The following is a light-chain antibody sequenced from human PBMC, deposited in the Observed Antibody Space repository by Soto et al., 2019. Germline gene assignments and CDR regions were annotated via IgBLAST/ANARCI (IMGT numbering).Light chain of an antibody. Sequence: DIQMTQSPSSLSASVGDRVTITCRASQSISSYLNWYQQKPGKAPKLLIYAASSLQSGVPSRFSGSGSGTDFTLTISSLQPEDFATYYCQQSYSRGTFGQGTKVDIK. J-gene: IGKJ1*01. CDR3: QQSYSRGT. CDR2: AAS. V-gene: IGKV1-39*01. CDR1: QSISSY.